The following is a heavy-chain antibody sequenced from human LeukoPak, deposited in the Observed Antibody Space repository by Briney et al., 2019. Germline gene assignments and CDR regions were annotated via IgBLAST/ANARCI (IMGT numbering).Heavy chain of an antibody. V-gene: IGHV3-48*01. J-gene: IGHJ3*02. CDR2: ISSSSSTI. D-gene: IGHD5-12*01. Sequence: GGSLRLSCAASGFTFSSYSMNWVRQAPGKGLEWVSYISSSSSTIYYADSVKGRFSISRDNAKNSLYLQMNSLRAEDTAVYYCARDTPYSGYDKDAFDIWGQGTMVTVSS. CDR1: GFTFSSYS. CDR3: ARDTPYSGYDKDAFDI.